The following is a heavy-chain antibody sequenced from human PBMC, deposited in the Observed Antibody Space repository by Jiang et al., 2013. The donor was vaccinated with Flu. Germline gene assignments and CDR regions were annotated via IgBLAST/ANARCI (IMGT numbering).Heavy chain of an antibody. CDR2: WDDDK. D-gene: IGHD3-9*01. J-gene: IGHJ4*02. V-gene: IGHV2-5*02. Sequence: WDDDKRYSPSLKSRLTITKDTSKNQVVLTMTNMDPVDTATYYCAHSRGNILTGYYPFDYWGQGTLVTVSS. CDR3: AHSRGNILTGYYPFDY.